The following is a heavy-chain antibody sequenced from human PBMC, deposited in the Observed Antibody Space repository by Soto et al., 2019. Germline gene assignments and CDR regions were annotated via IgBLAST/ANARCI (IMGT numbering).Heavy chain of an antibody. D-gene: IGHD2-8*01. J-gene: IGHJ6*02. V-gene: IGHV1-69*13. CDR3: AVPVLNYYYGMDV. CDR2: IIPIFGTA. CDR1: GGTFSSCA. Sequence: SVKVSCKASGGTFSSCAISWVRQAPGQGLEWMGGIIPIFGTADYAQKFQGRVTITADESTSTAYMELSSLRSEDTAVYYCAVPVLNYYYGMDVWGQGTTVTVSS.